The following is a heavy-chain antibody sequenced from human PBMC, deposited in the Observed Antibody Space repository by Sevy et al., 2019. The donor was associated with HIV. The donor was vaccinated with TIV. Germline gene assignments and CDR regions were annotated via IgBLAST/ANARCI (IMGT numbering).Heavy chain of an antibody. CDR1: GGSFSGYY. D-gene: IGHD3-22*01. Sequence: SETRSLTCAVYGGSFSGYYWSWIRQPPGKGLEWMGEINHSGSTNYNPSLQSRVTISVDTSKNQFSVKLRSVTAADTAVYYCARGLGGSNDYYDSSGYYSTFDYWGQGTLVTVSS. CDR2: INHSGST. V-gene: IGHV4-34*01. CDR3: ARGLGGSNDYYDSSGYYSTFDY. J-gene: IGHJ4*02.